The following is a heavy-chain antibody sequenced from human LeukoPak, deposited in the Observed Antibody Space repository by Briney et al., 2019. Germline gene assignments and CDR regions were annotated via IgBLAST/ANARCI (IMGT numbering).Heavy chain of an antibody. J-gene: IGHJ5*02. CDR3: ARVHYDFWSGYSMNWFDP. V-gene: IGHV4-30-2*01. CDR2: IYHSGST. CDR1: GGSISSGGYY. Sequence: PSETLSLTCTVSGGSISSGGYYWSWIRQPPGKGLEWIGYIYHSGSTYYNPSLKSRVTISVDRSKNQFSLKLSSVTAADTAVYYCARVHYDFWSGYSMNWFDPWGQGTLVAVSS. D-gene: IGHD3-3*01.